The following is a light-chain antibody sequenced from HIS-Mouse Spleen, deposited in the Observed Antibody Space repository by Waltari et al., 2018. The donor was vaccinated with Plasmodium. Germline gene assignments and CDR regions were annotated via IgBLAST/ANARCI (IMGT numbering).Light chain of an antibody. V-gene: IGLV2-8*01. Sequence: QSALTQPPSASGSPGQSVTISCPGTSSDVGGYNYVPLYQQHPGKAPKLMIYEVSKRPSGVPDRFSGSKSGNTASLTVSGLQAEDEADYYCSSYAGSSVFGTGTKVTVL. J-gene: IGLJ1*01. CDR3: SSYAGSSV. CDR2: EVS. CDR1: SSDVGGYNY.